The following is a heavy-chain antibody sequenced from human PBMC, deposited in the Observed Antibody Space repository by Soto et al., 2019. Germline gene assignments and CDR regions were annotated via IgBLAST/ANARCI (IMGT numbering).Heavy chain of an antibody. J-gene: IGHJ4*02. CDR2: ISAYNGNT. D-gene: IGHD3-22*01. Sequence: QVKLVQSGTEVKKPGASVKVSCKASGYSFGTSGISWVRQAPGQGLEWMGWISAYNGNTNYDQKLQDRATMTTDTSTNTAYLELRSLRSDDTAVYYCASAGQYYDSSGYANWGQGTLVTVSS. V-gene: IGHV1-18*04. CDR3: ASAGQYYDSSGYAN. CDR1: GYSFGTSG.